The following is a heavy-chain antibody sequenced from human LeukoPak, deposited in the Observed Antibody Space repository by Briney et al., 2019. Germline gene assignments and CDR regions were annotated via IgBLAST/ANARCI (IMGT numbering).Heavy chain of an antibody. D-gene: IGHD3-22*01. V-gene: IGHV3-66*01. J-gene: IGHJ3*02. Sequence: PGGSLRLSCAASGFTVSSNYMSWVRQAPGKGLEWVSVIYSGGNTYYADSVKGRFNISRDNSKNTLYLQMNSLRAEDTAVYYCAREVDYYDSSGYDAHDAFDIWGQGTMVTVSS. CDR3: AREVDYYDSSGYDAHDAFDI. CDR1: GFTVSSNY. CDR2: IYSGGNT.